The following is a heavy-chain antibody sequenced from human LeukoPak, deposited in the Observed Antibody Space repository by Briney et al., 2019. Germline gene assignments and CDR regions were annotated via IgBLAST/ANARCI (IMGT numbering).Heavy chain of an antibody. J-gene: IGHJ4*02. D-gene: IGHD5-24*01. CDR3: ARVIRDGHTCDS. CDR2: ISSGGSSI. CDR1: GFIFSGYY. Sequence: GGSLRLSCAASGFIFSGYYMTWVRQAPGKGLEWVSYISSGGSSIYYSDSVKGRFTISRDNAKNSLFLQMNSLRAEDAGVYYYARVIRDGHTCDSWGQGTLVTVSS. V-gene: IGHV3-11*04.